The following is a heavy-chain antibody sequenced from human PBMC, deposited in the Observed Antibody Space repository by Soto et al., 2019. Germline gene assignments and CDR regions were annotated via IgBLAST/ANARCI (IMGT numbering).Heavy chain of an antibody. CDR1: GLTFSSYW. CDR2: ISTDGSVT. V-gene: IGHV3-74*01. J-gene: IGHJ4*02. Sequence: EVQLVESGGGLVQPGGSLRLSCAASGLTFSSYWMHWVRQAPGKGLVWVSRISTDGSVTTYADSVKGRFTISRDNAKNTLYLQMNSRRTEDTTVYYCARAPDSSGWWGFAHWGPGPLVNVSS. D-gene: IGHD6-19*01. CDR3: ARAPDSSGWWGFAH.